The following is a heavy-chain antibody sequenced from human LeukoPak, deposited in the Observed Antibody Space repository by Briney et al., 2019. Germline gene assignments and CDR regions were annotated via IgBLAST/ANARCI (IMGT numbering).Heavy chain of an antibody. CDR1: GFTFSSYA. Sequence: GGSLRLSCAASGFTFSSYAMSWVRQAPGKGLGWVSAITGSGGSTYYADSVKGRFTISRDNSKNTLYLQMNSLRADDTAVYYCGLGASTYYFDYWGQGTLVTVSS. CDR2: ITGSGGST. V-gene: IGHV3-23*01. CDR3: GLGASTYYFDY. J-gene: IGHJ4*02. D-gene: IGHD4-17*01.